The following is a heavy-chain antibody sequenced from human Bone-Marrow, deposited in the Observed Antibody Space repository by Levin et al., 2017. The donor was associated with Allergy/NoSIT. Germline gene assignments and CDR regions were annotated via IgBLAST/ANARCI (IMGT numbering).Heavy chain of an antibody. Sequence: QPGGSLRLSCAASGFTFSNYALHWVRQAPGKGLEWVALITYDGDTKYYADSVKGRFTISRDDSNNSLYLQMNSLRAEDTAVYYCARLGAAAARIGRFDPWGQGTLVSVSS. CDR1: GFTFSNYA. CDR3: ARLGAAAARIGRFDP. J-gene: IGHJ5*02. D-gene: IGHD6-13*01. CDR2: ITYDGDTK. V-gene: IGHV3-30-3*01.